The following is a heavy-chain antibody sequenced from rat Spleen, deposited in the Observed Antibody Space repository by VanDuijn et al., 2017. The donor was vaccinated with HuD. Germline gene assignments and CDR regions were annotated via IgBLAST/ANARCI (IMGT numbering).Heavy chain of an antibody. CDR2: ISYEGSST. Sequence: EVQLVESGGGLVQPGGSMKLSCAASGFTFSDYYMAWVRQAPKKGLEWVASISYEGSSTYYRDSVKGRFTISRDNAKSTLYLQMDSLRSEDTATYYCARQDYYYDGSYPYWGQGVMVTVSS. CDR1: GFTFSDYY. CDR3: ARQDYYYDGSYPY. V-gene: IGHV5-22*01. D-gene: IGHD1-12*02. J-gene: IGHJ2*01.